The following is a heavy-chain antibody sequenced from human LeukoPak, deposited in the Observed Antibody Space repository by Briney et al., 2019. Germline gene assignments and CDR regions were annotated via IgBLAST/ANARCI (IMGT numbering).Heavy chain of an antibody. CDR2: IRSKANSYAT. J-gene: IGHJ4*02. CDR1: GFTFSGSA. D-gene: IGHD3-10*01. CDR3: TRPLWFGELLQWA. V-gene: IGHV3-73*01. Sequence: GGSLGLSCAASGFTFSGSAMHWVRQASGKGLEWVGRIRSKANSYATAYAASVKGRFTISRDDSKNTAYLQMNSLKTEDTAVYYCTRPLWFGELLQWAWGQGTLVTVSS.